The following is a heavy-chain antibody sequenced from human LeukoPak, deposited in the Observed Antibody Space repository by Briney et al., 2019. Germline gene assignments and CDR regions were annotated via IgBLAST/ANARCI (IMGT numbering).Heavy chain of an antibody. CDR3: ARTKATMVRGANYYYYYYVDV. CDR2: INPSGGST. V-gene: IGHV1-46*01. D-gene: IGHD3-10*01. CDR1: RYTFTSYY. Sequence: ASVKVTCKASRYTFTSYYMHWVRQAPGQGLEWMGIINPSGGSTSYAQKFQGRVTMTRDTSTSTVYMELSSLRSEDTAVYYCARTKATMVRGANYYYYYYVDVWGKGTTVTVSS. J-gene: IGHJ6*03.